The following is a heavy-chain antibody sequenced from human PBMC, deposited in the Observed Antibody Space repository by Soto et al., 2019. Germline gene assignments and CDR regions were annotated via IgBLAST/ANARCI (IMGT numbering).Heavy chain of an antibody. Sequence: GGSLRLSCTASGFTFGDYAMSWFRQAPGKGLEWVGFIRSKAYGGTTEYAASVKGRFTISRDDSKSIAYLQMNSLKTEDTAVYYCTKTSGSSSWRFDPWGQGTLVTVSS. CDR3: TKTSGSSSWRFDP. CDR1: GFTFGDYA. CDR2: IRSKAYGGTT. J-gene: IGHJ5*02. V-gene: IGHV3-49*03. D-gene: IGHD6-13*01.